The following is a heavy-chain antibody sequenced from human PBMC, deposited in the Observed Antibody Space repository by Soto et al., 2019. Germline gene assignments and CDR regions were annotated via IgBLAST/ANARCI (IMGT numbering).Heavy chain of an antibody. CDR2: IDPSDSYT. V-gene: IGHV5-10-1*01. CDR3: ARTSAGGKYYYGMDV. D-gene: IGHD6-13*01. J-gene: IGHJ6*02. Sequence: GESLKISCKGSGYSFTNYWINWVRQMPGKGLEWVGRIDPSDSYTSYSPSFQGHVTISTDRSISTAYLQWSSLKASDTAMYYCARTSAGGKYYYGMDVWGQGTTVTVSS. CDR1: GYSFTNYW.